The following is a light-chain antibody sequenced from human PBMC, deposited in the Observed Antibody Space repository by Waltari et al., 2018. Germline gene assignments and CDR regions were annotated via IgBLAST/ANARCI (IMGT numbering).Light chain of an antibody. J-gene: IGLJ2*01. CDR1: SSDVGGYKF. CDR3: SSYTSSATLIL. CDR2: EVS. Sequence: HSALTQPASVSGSPGQSITISCSGTSSDVGGYKFVSWYQQHPGKAPKLIIYEVSNRPPGVSNRFSGSKSGNTASLTISGLQAEDEADYYCSSYTSSATLILFGGGTKVTV. V-gene: IGLV2-14*01.